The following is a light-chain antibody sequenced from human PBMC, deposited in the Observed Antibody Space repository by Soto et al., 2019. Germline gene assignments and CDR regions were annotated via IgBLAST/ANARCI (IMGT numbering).Light chain of an antibody. V-gene: IGKV1-39*01. CDR3: QQSHGIPYT. CDR2: AAS. J-gene: IGKJ2*01. CDR1: QTISTY. Sequence: DIQMTQTTSSLSASVGDRVTITCRASQTISTYLNWYQQKPGKAPKLLIYAASSLHSGVPSRFSGSGYGTDFTLTVSSLQPEDFATYYCQQSHGIPYTFGQGTRLEIK.